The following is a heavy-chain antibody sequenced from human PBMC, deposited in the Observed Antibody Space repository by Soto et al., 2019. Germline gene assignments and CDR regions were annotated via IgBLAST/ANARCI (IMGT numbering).Heavy chain of an antibody. J-gene: IGHJ3*02. Sequence: QVTLKESGPVLVKPTETLTLTSTVPAFSLSNARMGVSWSRQPPGKALEWPAHLLSNDENTYTTSLKSRLTIPKDTQKSQVVLTMTNKDPVDTATYYCARTSQGPGTWGDFDIWGQGKIVTVSS. D-gene: IGHD1-1*01. CDR1: AFSLSNARMG. V-gene: IGHV2-26*01. CDR3: ARTSQGPGTWGDFDI. CDR2: LLSNDEN.